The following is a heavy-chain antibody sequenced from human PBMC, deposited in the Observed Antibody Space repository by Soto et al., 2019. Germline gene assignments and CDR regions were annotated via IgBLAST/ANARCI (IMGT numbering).Heavy chain of an antibody. J-gene: IGHJ3*02. D-gene: IGHD1-26*01. CDR2: IIPIFGTA. Sequence: SVKVSCKASGGTFSSYAISWVRQAPGQGLEWMGGIIPIFGTANYAQKFQGRVTITADESTSTAYMELSSLRSEDTAVYYCASNSGSYRDAFDIWGQGTMVTVSS. CDR3: ASNSGSYRDAFDI. V-gene: IGHV1-69*13. CDR1: GGTFSSYA.